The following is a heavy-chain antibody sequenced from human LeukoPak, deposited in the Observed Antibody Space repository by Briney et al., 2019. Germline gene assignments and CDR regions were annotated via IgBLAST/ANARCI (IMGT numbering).Heavy chain of an antibody. D-gene: IGHD1-1*01. CDR2: ISYDGSDK. CDR1: GFTFGSFD. Sequence: GRSLRLSCAASGFTFGSFDMHWVRQAPGRGLEWVSIISYDGSDKYYADSVKGRFTISRDNSKSTLYLQMNSLKPEDTALYYCAKGPTGTSPRAEYWGQGTLVSVSS. J-gene: IGHJ4*02. CDR3: AKGPTGTSPRAEY. V-gene: IGHV3-30*18.